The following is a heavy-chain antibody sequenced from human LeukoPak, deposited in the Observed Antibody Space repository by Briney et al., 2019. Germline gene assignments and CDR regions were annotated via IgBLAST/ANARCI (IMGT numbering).Heavy chain of an antibody. CDR2: IYHSGST. J-gene: IGHJ4*02. CDR1: GYSISSGYY. CDR3: ASQTGAGTLDY. V-gene: IGHV4-38-2*02. Sequence: SETLSLTCTVSGYSISSGYYWGWIRQPPGKGLEWIGSIYHSGSTYYNPSLKSRVTISVDTSKNQFSLKLSSVTAADTAVYYCASQTGAGTLDYWGQGTLVTVSS. D-gene: IGHD6-19*01.